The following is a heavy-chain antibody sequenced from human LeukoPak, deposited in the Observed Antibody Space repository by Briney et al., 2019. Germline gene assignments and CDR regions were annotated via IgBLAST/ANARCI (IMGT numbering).Heavy chain of an antibody. CDR2: MNPNSGNT. CDR3: ARGFSTYYDFWSGETNWFDP. Sequence: ASVKVSCKASGYTFTSYDINWARQATGQGLEWMGWMNPNSGNTGYAQKFQGRVTMTRNTSISTAYMELSSLRSEDTAVYYCARGFSTYYDFWSGETNWFDPWGQGTLVTVSS. J-gene: IGHJ5*02. CDR1: GYTFTSYD. D-gene: IGHD3-3*01. V-gene: IGHV1-8*01.